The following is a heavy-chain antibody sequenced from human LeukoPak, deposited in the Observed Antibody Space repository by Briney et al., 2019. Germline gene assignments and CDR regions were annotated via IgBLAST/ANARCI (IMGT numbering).Heavy chain of an antibody. J-gene: IGHJ3*02. Sequence: GGSLRLSCAASGFTFSSYSMNWVRQAPGKGLEWVSSISSSSSYIYYADSVKGRFTISRDNTKNSLYLQMNSLRAEDTAVYYCATDILTGPDAFDIWGQGTMVTVSS. CDR3: ATDILTGPDAFDI. CDR2: ISSSSSYI. CDR1: GFTFSSYS. D-gene: IGHD3-9*01. V-gene: IGHV3-21*01.